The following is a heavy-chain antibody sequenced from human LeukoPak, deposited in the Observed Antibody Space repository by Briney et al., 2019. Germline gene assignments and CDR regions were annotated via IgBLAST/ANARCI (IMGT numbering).Heavy chain of an antibody. V-gene: IGHV3-23*01. J-gene: IGHJ4*02. Sequence: PGGSLRLSCAASGFTFSSYAMSWVRQAPGKGLEWVSAISGSGGSTYYADSVKGRFTISRDNSKNTLYLQMNSLRAEDTAVYYCAKDGTYGGKWGYFDYWGQGTLVTVSS. CDR1: GFTFSSYA. CDR2: ISGSGGST. D-gene: IGHD4-23*01. CDR3: AKDGTYGGKWGYFDY.